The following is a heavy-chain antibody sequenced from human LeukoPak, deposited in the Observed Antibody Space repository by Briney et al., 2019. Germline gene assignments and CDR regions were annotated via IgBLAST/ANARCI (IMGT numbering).Heavy chain of an antibody. Sequence: GGSLRLSCAASGFTFSSYEMNWVRQAPGKGLEWVSYISESGSTIYYADSVKGRFTISRDNAKNSLYLHMSSLRAEDTAVYYCAELGITMIGGVWGKGTTVTISS. CDR3: AELGITMIGGV. CDR2: ISESGSTI. V-gene: IGHV3-48*03. D-gene: IGHD3-10*02. CDR1: GFTFSSYE. J-gene: IGHJ6*04.